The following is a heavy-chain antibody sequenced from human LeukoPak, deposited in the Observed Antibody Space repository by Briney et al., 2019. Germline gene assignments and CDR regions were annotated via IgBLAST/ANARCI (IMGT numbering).Heavy chain of an antibody. CDR1: GFIFGNYN. CDR2: ITSGSNYV. CDR3: ARDRSIVTGYYYFDF. J-gene: IGHJ4*02. D-gene: IGHD3-9*01. Sequence: GGSLRLSCVASGFIFGNYNMNWVRQAPGKGLEWVSSITSGSNYVEYADSVKGRFTISRDNAKNSLYLQMNSLRAEDTAVYFCARDRSIVTGYYYFDFWGQGTLLTVSS. V-gene: IGHV3-21*01.